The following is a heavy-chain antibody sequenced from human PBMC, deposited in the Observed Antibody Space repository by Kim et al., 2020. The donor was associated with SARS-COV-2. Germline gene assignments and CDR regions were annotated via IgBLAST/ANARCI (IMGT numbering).Heavy chain of an antibody. CDR2: MNPNSGNT. CDR3: VRVPPKPLLSGLGNYYNWFTP. Sequence: ASVKVSCKTSGYTFTNYDINWVRQATGQGLEWMGWMNPNSGNTGYGQKFQGRVTMTRNTSITTAYMDLSSLTSEDTAVYYCVRVPPKPLLSGLGNYYNWFTPWGERALVTVSS. V-gene: IGHV1-8*01. J-gene: IGHJ5*02. D-gene: IGHD3-10*01. CDR1: GYTFTNYD.